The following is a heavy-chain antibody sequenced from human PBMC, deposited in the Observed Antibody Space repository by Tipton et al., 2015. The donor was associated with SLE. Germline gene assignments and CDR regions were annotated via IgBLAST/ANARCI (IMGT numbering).Heavy chain of an antibody. V-gene: IGHV7-4-1*02. D-gene: IGHD4-11*01. J-gene: IGHJ4*02. CDR2: ININTGNP. CDR1: GYTFTSSS. CDR3: ARSKGVFDY. Sequence: QSGAEVKKPGASVRISCKTSGYTFTSSSMNWARQAPGQGLEWMGWININTGNPTYAQGFTGRFAFSLDTSVSTAYLQISSLKAEDTAVYYCARSKGVFDYWGQGTLVTVSS.